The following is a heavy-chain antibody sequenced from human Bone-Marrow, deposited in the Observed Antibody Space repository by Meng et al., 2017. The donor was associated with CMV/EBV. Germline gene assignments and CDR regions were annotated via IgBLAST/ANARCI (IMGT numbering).Heavy chain of an antibody. CDR1: GFTFSDYY. CDR2: ISSSSSYI. D-gene: IGHD4-11*01. Sequence: GESLKISCAASGFTFSDYYMSWIRQAPGKGLEWVSSISSSSSYIFYADSVKGRFTISRDNAKNSLYLQMNSLRAEDTAVYYCATSTVDYYYYGMDVWGQGTTVTVSS. V-gene: IGHV3-11*06. J-gene: IGHJ6*02. CDR3: ATSTVDYYYYGMDV.